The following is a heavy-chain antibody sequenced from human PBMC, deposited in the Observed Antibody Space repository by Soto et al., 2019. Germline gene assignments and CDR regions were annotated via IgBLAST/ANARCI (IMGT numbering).Heavy chain of an antibody. CDR1: GGSISSGGYS. J-gene: IGHJ4*02. CDR2: SYHSGST. D-gene: IGHD6-13*01. CDR3: ASGQQLVRNY. V-gene: IGHV4-30-2*01. Sequence: QLQLQESGSGLVKPSQTLSLTCAVSGGSISSGGYSWSWIRQPPGKGLEWIGYSYHSGSTYYNPSVKSRVTIGVDSSKNQFSLKLSSVTAADTAVYYCASGQQLVRNYWGQGTLVTVSS.